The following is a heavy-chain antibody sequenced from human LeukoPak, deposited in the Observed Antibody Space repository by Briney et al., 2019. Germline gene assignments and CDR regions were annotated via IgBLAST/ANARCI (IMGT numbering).Heavy chain of an antibody. CDR2: LYIRGST. V-gene: IGHV4-4*07. Sequence: PSETLSLTCTVSGGSIRSYYWSWIRQPAGTGQEWIGRLYIRGSTNYNPSLKSRVTMSVDTSKNQFSLKLTSVTAADTAVYYCARDQGYFDFDYWGQGILVTVSS. CDR3: ARDQGYFDFDY. CDR1: GGSIRSYY. J-gene: IGHJ4*02. D-gene: IGHD6-13*01.